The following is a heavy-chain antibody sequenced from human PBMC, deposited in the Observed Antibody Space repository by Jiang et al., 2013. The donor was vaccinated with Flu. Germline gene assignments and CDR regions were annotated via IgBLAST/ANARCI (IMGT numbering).Heavy chain of an antibody. CDR1: GQTVTNYA. V-gene: IGHV1-3*01. CDR2: INGGNGNR. CDR3: ARGSPAEGQYLLDY. D-gene: IGHD6-13*01. J-gene: IGHJ4*02. Sequence: SGAEVKMPGASVKISCKVSGQTVTNYAVYWVRQAPGHSLEWMGWINGGNGNRRYSEKFHDRVTITWDTSASAAFMEVSSLSSEDTAVYFCARGSPAEGQYLLDYWGQGTLVTVSS.